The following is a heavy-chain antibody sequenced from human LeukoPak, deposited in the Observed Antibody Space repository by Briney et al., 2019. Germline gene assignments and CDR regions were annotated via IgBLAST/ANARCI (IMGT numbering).Heavy chain of an antibody. CDR1: GFPFSSYP. CDR2: ITGSGAST. J-gene: IGHJ4*02. Sequence: GGPLRLSCAASGFPFSSYPMPWVRQAPGKALEWLSSITGSGASTYYADSVKGRFTVSRDNSKNSVYLQMNSLRVEDTAEYYCAKDGQSWLQEYYYDYWGQGTLVTVSS. CDR3: AKDGQSWLQEYYYDY. D-gene: IGHD3-10*01. V-gene: IGHV3-23*01.